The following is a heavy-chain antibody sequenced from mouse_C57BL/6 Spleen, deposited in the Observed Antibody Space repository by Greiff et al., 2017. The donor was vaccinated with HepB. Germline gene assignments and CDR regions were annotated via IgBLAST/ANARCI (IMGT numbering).Heavy chain of an antibody. Sequence: QVQLQQPGAELVKPGASVKLSCKASGYTFTSYWMHWVKQRPGQGLEWIGMIHPNSGSTNYNEKFKSKATLTVEKSSSTAYMQLSSLTSEDSAVYYCARSRGNYYFDYWGQGTTLTVSS. D-gene: IGHD2-1*01. CDR1: GYTFTSYW. CDR3: ARSRGNYYFDY. CDR2: IHPNSGST. J-gene: IGHJ2*01. V-gene: IGHV1-64*01.